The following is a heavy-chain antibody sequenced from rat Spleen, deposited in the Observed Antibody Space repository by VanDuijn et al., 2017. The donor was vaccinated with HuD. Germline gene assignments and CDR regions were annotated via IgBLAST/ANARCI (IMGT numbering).Heavy chain of an antibody. V-gene: IGHV5-29*01. J-gene: IGHJ2*01. CDR2: ISYGGGNT. Sequence: EVQLVESGGGLVQPGRSLKLSCAASGFTFSDYGMAWVRQAPTKGLEWVATISYGGGNTYYRDSVKGRFTISRDNAKNTLYLQMDSLRSEDTATYYCAIGATRANWGQGVMVTVSS. CDR1: GFTFSDYG. CDR3: AIGATRAN. D-gene: IGHD1-4*01.